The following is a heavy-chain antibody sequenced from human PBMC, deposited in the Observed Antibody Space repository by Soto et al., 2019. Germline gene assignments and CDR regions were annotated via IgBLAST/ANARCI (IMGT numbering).Heavy chain of an antibody. CDR1: GFTFSSYG. D-gene: IGHD6-13*01. CDR2: IWYDGSNK. J-gene: IGHJ4*02. Sequence: QVQLVESGGGVVQPGRSLRLSCAASGFTFSSYGMHWVRQAPGKGLEWVAVIWYDGSNKYYADSVKGRFTISRDNSKNTLYLQMNSLRAEDTAVYYYARVGDSSSWYPIFDYWGQGTLVTVSS. CDR3: ARVGDSSSWYPIFDY. V-gene: IGHV3-33*01.